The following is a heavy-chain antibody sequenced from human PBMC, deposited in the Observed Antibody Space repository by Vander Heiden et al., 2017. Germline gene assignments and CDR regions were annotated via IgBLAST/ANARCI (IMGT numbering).Heavy chain of an antibody. CDR1: GGSISSSSYY. J-gene: IGHJ4*02. V-gene: IGHV4-39*01. CDR3: ARHKGGLSTVYYFDY. Sequence: QLQLQESGPGLVKPSETLSLTCTVSGGSISSSSYYWGWLRPPPGKGLDGIGSIYYSGSTYYNPSIKSRVTISVDTSKNQFSLKLSSVTAADTAVYYCARHKGGLSTVYYFDYWGQGTLVTVSS. D-gene: IGHD4-17*01. CDR2: IYYSGST.